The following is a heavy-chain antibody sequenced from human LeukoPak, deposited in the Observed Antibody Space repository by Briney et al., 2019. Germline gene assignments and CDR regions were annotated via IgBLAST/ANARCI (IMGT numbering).Heavy chain of an antibody. CDR1: GGSFSGYY. CDR3: ARVGYCSSTSCLGPYYYYYMDV. D-gene: IGHD2-2*01. J-gene: IGHJ6*03. V-gene: IGHV4-34*01. Sequence: PSETLSLTCAVYGGSFSGYYWSWIRQPPGKGLEWIGEINHSGSTNYNPSLKSRVTISVDTSKNQFSLKLSSVTAADTAVYYCARVGYCSSTSCLGPYYYYYMDVWGKGTTVTISS. CDR2: INHSGST.